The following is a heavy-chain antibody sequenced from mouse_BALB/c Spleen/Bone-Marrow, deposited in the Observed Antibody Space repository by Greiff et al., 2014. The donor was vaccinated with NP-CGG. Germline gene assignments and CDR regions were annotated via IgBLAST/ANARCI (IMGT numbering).Heavy chain of an antibody. D-gene: IGHD2-10*02. CDR1: GFTFSDFY. Sequence: DVKLVESGGGLVQPGDSLRLSCATSGFTFSDFYMEWVRQPPGKRLEWIAASRNKAKHYTTECSASVKGRFIVSRDTSQSILHLQMNALRAEDTAIYYCARDVGYGNYFVYWGQGTLVTVSA. CDR2: SRNKAKHYTT. J-gene: IGHJ3*01. CDR3: ARDVGYGNYFVY. V-gene: IGHV7-1*02.